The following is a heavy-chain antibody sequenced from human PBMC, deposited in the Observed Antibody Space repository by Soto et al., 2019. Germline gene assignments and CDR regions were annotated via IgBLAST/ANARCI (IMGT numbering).Heavy chain of an antibody. J-gene: IGHJ4*02. CDR2: ISAYNGNT. CDR3: ARVHGDIDY. CDR1: GYTFTSYG. D-gene: IGHD4-17*01. V-gene: IGHV1-18*01. Sequence: ASVKVSCKASGYTFTSYGISWVRQAPGQGLEWMGWISAYNGNTNYAQKLQGRVTMTTDTSTRTAYMELRSLRSDVTAVYYCARVHGDIDYWGQGSLVPVSS.